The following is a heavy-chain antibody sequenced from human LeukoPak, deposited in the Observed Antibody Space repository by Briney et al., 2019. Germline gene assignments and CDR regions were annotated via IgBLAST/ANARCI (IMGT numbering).Heavy chain of an antibody. D-gene: IGHD2/OR15-2a*01. CDR2: IYHSGST. J-gene: IGHJ4*02. CDR1: GGSISSGGYS. Sequence: SETLSLTCTVSGGSISSGGYSWSWIRQPPGKGLEWIGYIYHSGSTYYNPSLKSRVTISVDRSKNQFSLKLSSVTAADTAVYYCARRVPSMGFDYWGQGTLVTVSS. CDR3: ARRVPSMGFDY. V-gene: IGHV4-30-2*01.